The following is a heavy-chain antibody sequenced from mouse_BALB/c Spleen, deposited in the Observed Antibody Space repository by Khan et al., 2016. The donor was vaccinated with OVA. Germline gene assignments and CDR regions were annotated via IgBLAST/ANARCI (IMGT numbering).Heavy chain of an antibody. J-gene: IGHJ4*01. Sequence: QVQLQQSGAELVKPGASVKLSCKASGYTFTSYDIHWVRQRPEQGLEGIGWIFPGDGSTKYNEKFKAKATLTTDKSSSTAYMQLSRLASEDSAVYFCTRRRGTMDYWGQGTSVTVSS. CDR2: IFPGDGST. CDR3: TRRRGTMDY. CDR1: GYTFTSYD. V-gene: IGHV1S56*01.